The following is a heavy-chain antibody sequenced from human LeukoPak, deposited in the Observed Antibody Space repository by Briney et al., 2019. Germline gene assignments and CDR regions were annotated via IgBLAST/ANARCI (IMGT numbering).Heavy chain of an antibody. V-gene: IGHV1-69*13. CDR2: IIPIFGTA. CDR3: ARGLVRGVIITFNY. Sequence: ASVKVSCKASGGTFSSYAISWVRQAPGQGLEWMGGIIPIFGTANYAQKFQGRVTITADESTSTAYMELSSLRSEDTAVYYCARGLVRGVIITFNYWGQGTLVTVSS. D-gene: IGHD3-10*01. J-gene: IGHJ4*02. CDR1: GGTFSSYA.